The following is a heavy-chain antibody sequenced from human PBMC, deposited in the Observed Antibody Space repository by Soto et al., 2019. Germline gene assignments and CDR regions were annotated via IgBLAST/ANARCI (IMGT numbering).Heavy chain of an antibody. Sequence: QVQLQQWGARLLKPSETLSFTCAVYGGSFSGYYWSWIRQPPGKGLEWIGEVNHSGSTNYNPSLESRVTISVDTSKNQFSLKLNSVTAADTAVYYCARGMAVAGHYFDSWGQGTLVTVSS. CDR3: ARGMAVAGHYFDS. D-gene: IGHD6-19*01. V-gene: IGHV4-34*01. CDR2: VNHSGST. J-gene: IGHJ4*02. CDR1: GGSFSGYY.